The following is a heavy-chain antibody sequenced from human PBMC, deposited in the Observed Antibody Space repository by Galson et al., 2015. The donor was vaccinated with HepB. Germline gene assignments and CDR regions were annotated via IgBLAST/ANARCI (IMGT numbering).Heavy chain of an antibody. V-gene: IGHV1-18*01. J-gene: IGHJ4*02. CDR2: ISAYNGNT. Sequence: SVKVSCKASGYTFTSYGISWVRQAPGQGLEWMGWISAYNGNTNYAQKLQGRVTMTTDTSTSTAYMELRSLRSDDTAVYYCARDRLRSRVYSPAYFDYWGQGTLVTVSS. CDR1: GYTFTSYG. D-gene: IGHD2-15*01. CDR3: ARDRLRSRVYSPAYFDY.